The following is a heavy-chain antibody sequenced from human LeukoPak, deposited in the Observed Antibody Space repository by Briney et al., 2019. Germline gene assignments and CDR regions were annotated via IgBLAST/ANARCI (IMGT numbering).Heavy chain of an antibody. CDR3: ARGISPNYYFYMDV. J-gene: IGHJ6*03. V-gene: IGHV3-30*03. CDR1: GFSFISYG. CDR2: ISDDGRRK. Sequence: QSGGSLRLSCAASGFSFISYGMHWVRQAPGKGLEWVGVISDDGRRKDYADSVKGRFTISRDNAKNSLYLQMNSLRAEDTAVSYCARGISPNYYFYMDVWGKGTTVTVS.